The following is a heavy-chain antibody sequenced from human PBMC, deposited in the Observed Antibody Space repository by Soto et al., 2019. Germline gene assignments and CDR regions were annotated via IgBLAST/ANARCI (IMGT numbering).Heavy chain of an antibody. CDR3: ARGYGGFDY. CDR2: ISSSSNYI. V-gene: IGHV3-21*01. CDR1: GFTFNTYT. Sequence: LRLSCAASGFTFNTYTINWVRQAPGKGLEWVSSISSSSNYIYYADSVKGRFTISRDNAQSSLYLQMNSLRAEDTAVYYCARGYGGFDYWGQGTLVTVSS. D-gene: IGHD4-17*01. J-gene: IGHJ4*02.